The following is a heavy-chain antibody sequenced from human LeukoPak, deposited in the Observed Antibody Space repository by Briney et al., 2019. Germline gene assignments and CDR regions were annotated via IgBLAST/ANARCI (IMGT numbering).Heavy chain of an antibody. CDR2: IYYSGST. CDR1: GGSISSGGYY. J-gene: IGHJ4*02. D-gene: IGHD3-10*01. V-gene: IGHV4-31*03. CDR3: ARSYGSGSYYKYSDY. Sequence: SETLSLTCTVSGGSISSGGYYWSWIRQHPGKGLEWIGYIYYSGSTYYNPSLKSRVTISVDQSKNQFSLKLSSLTAADTAVYYCARSYGSGSYYKYSDYWGQGTLVTVSS.